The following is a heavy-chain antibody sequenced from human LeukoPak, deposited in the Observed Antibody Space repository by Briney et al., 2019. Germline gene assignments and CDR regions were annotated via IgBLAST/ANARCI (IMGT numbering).Heavy chain of an antibody. CDR1: GFTVSSNY. Sequence: GGSLRLSCAVSGFTVSSNYMSWVRQAPGKGLEWVALIWYDGSNKYYADSVKGRLTISRDNSKNTLYLQMNSLRAEDTAVYYCAREGPRGNSQFDYWGQGTLVTVSS. CDR2: IWYDGSNK. J-gene: IGHJ4*02. V-gene: IGHV3-33*08. D-gene: IGHD2/OR15-2a*01. CDR3: AREGPRGNSQFDY.